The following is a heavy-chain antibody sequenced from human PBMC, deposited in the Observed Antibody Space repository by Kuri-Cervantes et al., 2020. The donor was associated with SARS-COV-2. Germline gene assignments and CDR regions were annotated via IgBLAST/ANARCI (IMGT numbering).Heavy chain of an antibody. CDR2: ISYDGSNK. CDR1: GFTFSSYA. J-gene: IGHJ4*02. CDR3: ARDLAVDVTDSSGYYDY. D-gene: IGHD3-22*01. V-gene: IGHV3-30*04. Sequence: GGSLRLSCAASGFTFSSYAMHWVRQAPGKGLEWVAVISYDGSNKYYADSVKGRFTIPRDNSKNTLYLQMNSLRAEDTAVYYCARDLAVDVTDSSGYYDYWGQGTLVTVSS.